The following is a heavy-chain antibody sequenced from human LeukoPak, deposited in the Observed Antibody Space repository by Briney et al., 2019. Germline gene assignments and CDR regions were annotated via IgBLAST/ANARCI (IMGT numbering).Heavy chain of an antibody. J-gene: IGHJ4*02. V-gene: IGHV1-69*10. Sequence: GASVKVSCKASGGTFSSYAISWMRQAPGQGLEWMGGIIPILGIANYAQKFQGRVTITADKSTSTAYMELSSLRSEDTAVYYCARAPREGIVFPRGPFDYWGQGTLVTVSS. D-gene: IGHD1-26*01. CDR3: ARAPREGIVFPRGPFDY. CDR1: GGTFSSYA. CDR2: IIPILGIA.